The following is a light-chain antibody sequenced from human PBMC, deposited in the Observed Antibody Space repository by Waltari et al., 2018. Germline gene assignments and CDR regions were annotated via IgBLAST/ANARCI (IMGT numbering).Light chain of an antibody. J-gene: IGLJ2*01. V-gene: IGLV3-10*01. CDR3: YSADSSDEIVV. Sequence: SYELTQPPSVSVSPGQTARITCSGDALTKKYAYWYQQKSGQAPVLVIFEDTKRPSGIPGRFSGSSSGTVATLTISGAQVEDEADYYCYSADSSDEIVVFGGGTKLTVL. CDR2: EDT. CDR1: ALTKKY.